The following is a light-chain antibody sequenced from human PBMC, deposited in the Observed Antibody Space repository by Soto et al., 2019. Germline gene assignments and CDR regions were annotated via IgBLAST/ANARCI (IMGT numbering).Light chain of an antibody. Sequence: EIILTQSPVTLSLSPGEGATLSCRASQSVRSYLAWFQQKLGQPPRLLIYDASKRAAGIPARFSGSGSGTDFTLTINSLEPDDFAVYYCQQRSDWPITFGQGTRLEIK. J-gene: IGKJ5*01. CDR3: QQRSDWPIT. V-gene: IGKV3-11*01. CDR1: QSVRSY. CDR2: DAS.